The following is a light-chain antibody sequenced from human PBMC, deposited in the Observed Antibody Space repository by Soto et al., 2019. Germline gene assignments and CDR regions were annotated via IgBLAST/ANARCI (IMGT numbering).Light chain of an antibody. CDR1: SSDVGGYNY. CDR3: SSYTSSSPYV. Sequence: QSALTQPASVSGSPGQSITISCTGTSSDVGGYNYVSWYQQHPGKAPKLMIYDVSNRPSGVSNRFSGSKSGNTASLTISGLQAEDEAAYSCSSYTSSSPYVFGTGTKVTVL. J-gene: IGLJ1*01. CDR2: DVS. V-gene: IGLV2-14*01.